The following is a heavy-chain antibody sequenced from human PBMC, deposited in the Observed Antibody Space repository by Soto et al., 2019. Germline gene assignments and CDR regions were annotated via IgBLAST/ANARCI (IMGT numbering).Heavy chain of an antibody. CDR2: ISGSGGST. V-gene: IGHV3-23*01. CDR3: AKDYDSSGYYLFDN. CDR1: GFTFSNYA. D-gene: IGHD3-22*01. Sequence: GGSLRLSCAVSGFTFSNYAMSWVRQAPGKGLEWVSAISGSGGSTYYADSVKGRFTISRDNSKNTLYLQMNSLRAEDTAVYYCAKDYDSSGYYLFDNWGQGTLVTVSS. J-gene: IGHJ4*02.